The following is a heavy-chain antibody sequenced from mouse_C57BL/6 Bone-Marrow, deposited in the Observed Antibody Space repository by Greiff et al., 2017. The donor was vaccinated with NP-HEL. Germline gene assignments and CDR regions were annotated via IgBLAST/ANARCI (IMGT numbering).Heavy chain of an antibody. CDR3: ARKITTVVAPFAY. D-gene: IGHD1-1*01. V-gene: IGHV5-17*01. CDR2: ISSGSSTI. J-gene: IGHJ3*01. Sequence: EVKVVESGGGLVKPGGSLKLSCAASGFTFSDYGMHWVRQAPEKGLEWVAYISSGSSTIYYADTVKGRFTISRDNAKNTLFLQMTSLRSEDTAMYYCARKITTVVAPFAYWGQGTLVTVSA. CDR1: GFTFSDYG.